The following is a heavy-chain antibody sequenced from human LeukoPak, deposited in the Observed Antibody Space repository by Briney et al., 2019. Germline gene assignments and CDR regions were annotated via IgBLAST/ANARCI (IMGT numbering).Heavy chain of an antibody. CDR2: IYTSGST. V-gene: IGHV4-4*07. D-gene: IGHD2-15*01. CDR3: ARDANELRLGYNWFDP. J-gene: IGHJ5*02. CDR1: GGSISSYY. Sequence: SETLSLTCTVSGGSISSYYWSWTRQPAGKGLEWIGRIYTSGSTNYNPSLKSRVTISVDKSKNQFSLKLSSVTAADTAVYYCARDANELRLGYNWFDPWGQGTLVTVSS.